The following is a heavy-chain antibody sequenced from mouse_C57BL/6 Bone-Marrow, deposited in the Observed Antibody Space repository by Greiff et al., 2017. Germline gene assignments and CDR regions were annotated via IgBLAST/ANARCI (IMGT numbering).Heavy chain of an antibody. Sequence: VQLQKSGAELVKPGASVKISCKASGYAFSSYWMNWVKQRPGKGLEWIGQIYPGDGDTNYNGKFKGKATLTADKSSSTAYMQLSSLTSEDSAVYFCARRRYSNSLDYWGQGTTLTVSS. J-gene: IGHJ2*01. V-gene: IGHV1-80*01. CDR3: ARRRYSNSLDY. CDR1: GYAFSSYW. CDR2: IYPGDGDT. D-gene: IGHD2-5*01.